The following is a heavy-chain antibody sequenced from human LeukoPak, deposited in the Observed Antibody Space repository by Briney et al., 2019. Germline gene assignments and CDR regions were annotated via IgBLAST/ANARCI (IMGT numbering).Heavy chain of an antibody. CDR3: ARFTSSSSFDY. J-gene: IGHJ4*02. CDR1: GGSINSYY. Sequence: SETLSLTCTVSGGSINSYYWSWIRQPPGKGLEWIGYIYYSGSTNYNPSLKSRVTISVDTSKNQFSLKLSSVTAADTAVYYCARFTSSSSFDYWGQGTLVTVSS. D-gene: IGHD6-6*01. CDR2: IYYSGST. V-gene: IGHV4-59*01.